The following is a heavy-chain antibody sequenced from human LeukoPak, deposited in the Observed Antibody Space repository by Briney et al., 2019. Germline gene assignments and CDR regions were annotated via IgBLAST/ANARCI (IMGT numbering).Heavy chain of an antibody. V-gene: IGHV3-11*01. CDR1: RFTFSDYY. D-gene: IGHD2-2*01. J-gene: IGHJ3*02. CDR2: ISTSGRTI. Sequence: GGSLRLSCAASRFTFSDYYMSWIRQAPGKGLEWVSYISTSGRTINYADSVKGRFTISRDDAKNSLYLQMNSLRAEDTAVYYCARGEIVVVPAAILDDAFDIWGQGTTVTVSS. CDR3: ARGEIVVVPAAILDDAFDI.